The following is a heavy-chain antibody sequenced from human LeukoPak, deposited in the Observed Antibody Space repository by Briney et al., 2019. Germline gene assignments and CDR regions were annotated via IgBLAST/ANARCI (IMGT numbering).Heavy chain of an antibody. D-gene: IGHD1-26*01. V-gene: IGHV1-18*01. Sequence: GESLKISCKGSGYSFTSYGISWVRQAPGQGLEWMGWISAYNGNTNYAQKLQGRVTMTTDTSTSTAYMELRSLRSGDTAVYYCARVEDSGSYNWFDPWGQGTLVTVSS. CDR2: ISAYNGNT. CDR3: ARVEDSGSYNWFDP. J-gene: IGHJ5*02. CDR1: GYSFTSYG.